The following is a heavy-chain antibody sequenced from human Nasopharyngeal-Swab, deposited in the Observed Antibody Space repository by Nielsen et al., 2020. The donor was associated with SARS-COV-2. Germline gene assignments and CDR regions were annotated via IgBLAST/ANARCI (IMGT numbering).Heavy chain of an antibody. J-gene: IGHJ4*02. CDR2: IWYDGSNK. D-gene: IGHD1-26*01. CDR1: GFTFSSYG. CDR3: AREGIVGATTGLDY. Sequence: GESLKISCAASGFTFSSYGMHWVRQAPGKGLEWVAVIWYDGSNKYYADSVKGRFTISRDNSKNTLYLQMNSPRAEDTAVYYCAREGIVGATTGLDYWGQGTLVTVSS. V-gene: IGHV3-33*01.